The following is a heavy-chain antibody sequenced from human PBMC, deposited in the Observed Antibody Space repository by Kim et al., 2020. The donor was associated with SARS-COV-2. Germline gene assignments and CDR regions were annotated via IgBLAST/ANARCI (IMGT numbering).Heavy chain of an antibody. CDR2: GRT. CDR3: AKDGRTFDI. V-gene: IGHV3-23*01. Sequence: GRTLYADCVKGRLTISRDNSKNTLYLQMNSMRGEDTAVYYCAKDGRTFDIWGQGTMVTVSS. J-gene: IGHJ3*02.